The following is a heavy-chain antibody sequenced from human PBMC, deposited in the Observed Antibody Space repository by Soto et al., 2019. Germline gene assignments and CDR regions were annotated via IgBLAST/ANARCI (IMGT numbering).Heavy chain of an antibody. D-gene: IGHD3-22*01. CDR2: IHYSGGATYSP. CDR1: GASIITDGYY. Sequence: QVQLQESGPGLVEPSQTLSLICTVSGASIITDGYYWTWIRQHPGNGLEWLGHIHYSGGATYSPSTNRSLDSRIAISVDISMSLFSLKLTSVTAADTAVYYGSSVPTYYQGSSRYLPFHPWGQGALVAVSS. CDR3: SSVPTYYQGSSRYLPFHP. V-gene: IGHV4-31*03. J-gene: IGHJ5*02.